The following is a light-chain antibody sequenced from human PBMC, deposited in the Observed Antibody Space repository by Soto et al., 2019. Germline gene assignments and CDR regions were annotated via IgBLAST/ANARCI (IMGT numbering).Light chain of an antibody. V-gene: IGKV3-20*01. J-gene: IGKJ3*01. Sequence: EIVLTQSPGTLSLSPGERATLSCRASQSVSSSYLAWYQQKPGQAPRLLIYGASIRATGIPDRFSGSGSGTDVTLTISRLEPEDFAVYYCWQYGSSSGFTFGPGTKVDIK. CDR2: GAS. CDR1: QSVSSSY. CDR3: WQYGSSSGFT.